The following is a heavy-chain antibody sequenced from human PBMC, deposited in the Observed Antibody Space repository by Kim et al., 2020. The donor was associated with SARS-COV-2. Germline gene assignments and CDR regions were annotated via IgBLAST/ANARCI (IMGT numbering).Heavy chain of an antibody. CDR2: ISSSSSTI. CDR1: GFTFSSYS. J-gene: IGHJ4*02. Sequence: GGSLRLSCAASGFTFSSYSMNWVRQAPGKGLEWVSYISSSSSTIYYADSVKGRFTISRDNAKNTLYLQMNSLRDEDTAVYYCAKVGYYDSSGQGGEPFDYWGQRTLVTVSS. D-gene: IGHD3-22*01. V-gene: IGHV3-48*02. CDR3: AKVGYYDSSGQGGEPFDY.